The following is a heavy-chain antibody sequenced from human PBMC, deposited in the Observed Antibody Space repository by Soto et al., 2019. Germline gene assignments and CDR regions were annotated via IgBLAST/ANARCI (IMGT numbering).Heavy chain of an antibody. Sequence: EVQLLESGGGLVQPGGSLRISCAASGFTFNTFEMSWVRQAPGRGLEWVSFISTDSSRAYYADAVKGRFTISRDNSKQTLYVQMNSVTAEDTAVYAGVIGGWLDFWGQGTLVTVSS. CDR3: VIGGWLDF. CDR1: GFTFNTFE. CDR2: ISTDSSRA. V-gene: IGHV3-23*01. J-gene: IGHJ5*01. D-gene: IGHD3-16*01.